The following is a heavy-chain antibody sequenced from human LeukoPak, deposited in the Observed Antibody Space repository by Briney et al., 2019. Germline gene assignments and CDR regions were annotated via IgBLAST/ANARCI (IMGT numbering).Heavy chain of an antibody. D-gene: IGHD6-13*01. CDR1: GGSISSSGYY. V-gene: IGHV4-39*02. Sequence: SETLSLTCTVSGGSISSSGYYWGWIRQPPGKGLEWIGSIYYSGSTYYNPSLKSRVTISVDTSKNQFSLELSSVAAADTAVYYCARDPTAAGKGAWFDPWGQGTLVTVSS. CDR3: ARDPTAAGKGAWFDP. CDR2: IYYSGST. J-gene: IGHJ5*02.